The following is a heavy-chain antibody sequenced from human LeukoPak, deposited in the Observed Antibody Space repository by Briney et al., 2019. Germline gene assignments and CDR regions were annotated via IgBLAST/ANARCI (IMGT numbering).Heavy chain of an antibody. J-gene: IGHJ5*02. Sequence: ASVKVSCKVSGYTLTELSMHWVRQAPGKGLEWMGGFDPEDGETIYAQKFQGRVTMTRNTSISTAYMELSSLRSEDTAVYYCARGVGDNWFDPWGQGTLVTVSS. CDR3: ARGVGDNWFDP. CDR1: GYTLTELS. D-gene: IGHD3-10*01. CDR2: FDPEDGET. V-gene: IGHV1-24*01.